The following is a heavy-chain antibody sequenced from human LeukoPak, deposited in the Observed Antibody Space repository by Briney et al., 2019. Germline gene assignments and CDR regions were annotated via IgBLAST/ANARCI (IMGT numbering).Heavy chain of an antibody. D-gene: IGHD6-19*01. CDR3: ASDQPNRDSSGWYC. J-gene: IGHJ4*02. Sequence: PGGSWRFPWATLVFPFGSFSMNWVRQAPGRGRGCVSSISSSSNYIYYADSVKGRFTISSDNDMNSLYLQMTGLKAEDTAVYYCASDQPNRDSSGWYCWGQGTLVTVSS. V-gene: IGHV3-21*01. CDR2: ISSSSNYI. CDR1: VFPFGSFS.